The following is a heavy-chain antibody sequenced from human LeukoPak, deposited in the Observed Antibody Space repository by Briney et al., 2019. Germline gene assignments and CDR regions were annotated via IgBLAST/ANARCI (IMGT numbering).Heavy chain of an antibody. CDR2: IKQDGSEK. D-gene: IGHD5-24*01. Sequence: SGGSLRLSCAASGFTFSSYSMNWVRQAPGKGLEWVANIKQDGSEKYYVDSVKGRFTISRDNAKNSLYLQMNSLRAEDTAVYYCARDVGGRWLQLYYWGQGTLVTVSS. CDR1: GFTFSSYS. CDR3: ARDVGGRWLQLYY. J-gene: IGHJ4*02. V-gene: IGHV3-7*03.